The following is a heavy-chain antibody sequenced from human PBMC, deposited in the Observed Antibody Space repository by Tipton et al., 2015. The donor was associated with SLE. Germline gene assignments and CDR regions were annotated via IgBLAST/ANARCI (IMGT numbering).Heavy chain of an antibody. CDR3: ARGGLYDSSGYLGDY. V-gene: IGHV3-53*01. Sequence: GSLRLSCAASGFTVSSNYMSWVRQAPGKGLEWVSVIYSGGSTYYADSVKGRFTISRDNSKNTLYLQMNSLRAEDTAVYYCARGGLYDSSGYLGDYWGQGTLVTVSS. CDR2: IYSGGST. J-gene: IGHJ4*02. CDR1: GFTVSSNY. D-gene: IGHD3-22*01.